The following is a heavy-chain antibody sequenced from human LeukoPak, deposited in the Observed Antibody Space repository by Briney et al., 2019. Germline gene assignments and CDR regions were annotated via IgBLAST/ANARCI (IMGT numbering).Heavy chain of an antibody. J-gene: IGHJ4*02. Sequence: GGSLRLSCAASGFTVSSNYMSWVRQAPGKGLEWVSVLYSGGSTYYADSVKGRFTISRDNSKNTLYLEMSSLRAEDTAVYYCASLSSSWCYFDYWGQGTLVTVSS. CDR2: LYSGGST. CDR3: ASLSSSWCYFDY. V-gene: IGHV3-53*01. CDR1: GFTVSSNY. D-gene: IGHD6-13*01.